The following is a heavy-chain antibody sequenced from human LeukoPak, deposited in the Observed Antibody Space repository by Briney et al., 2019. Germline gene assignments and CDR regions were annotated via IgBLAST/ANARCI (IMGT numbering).Heavy chain of an antibody. J-gene: IGHJ4*02. CDR2: ICADGSNK. D-gene: IGHD1-26*01. CDR1: GFTFSSYG. Sequence: GGSLRLSCTASGFTFSSYGMHWVRQAPGKGLEWVAVICADGSNKYYADSVKGRFTISRDNSKNTLYLQMNSLRAEDTAVYYCARDGELPADYWGQGTLVTVSS. V-gene: IGHV3-33*01. CDR3: ARDGELPADY.